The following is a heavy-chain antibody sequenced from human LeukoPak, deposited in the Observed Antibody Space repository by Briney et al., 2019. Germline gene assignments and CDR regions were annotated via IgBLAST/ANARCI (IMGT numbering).Heavy chain of an antibody. V-gene: IGHV4-59*01. CDR3: ASGSYSSSWYRYFQH. Sequence: SETLSLTCTVSGGSISSYYWSWIRQPPGKGLEWIGYIYYSGSTNYNPPLKSRVTISVDTSKNQFSLKLSSVTAADTAVYYCASGSYSSSWYRYFQHWGQGTLVTVSS. J-gene: IGHJ1*01. CDR2: IYYSGST. CDR1: GGSISSYY. D-gene: IGHD6-13*01.